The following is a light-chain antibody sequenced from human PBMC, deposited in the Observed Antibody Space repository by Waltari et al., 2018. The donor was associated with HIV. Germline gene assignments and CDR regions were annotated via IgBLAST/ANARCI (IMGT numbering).Light chain of an antibody. J-gene: IGLJ3*02. CDR1: SSDLGSYHY. V-gene: IGLV2-14*01. CDR2: DAN. CDR3: SSYTSTSTLL. Sequence: QSALTQPASVSGSLGQSITISCIGTSSDLGSYHYVSWYQHHPDKAPTLVIYDANARPSGVPFRFSGSKSGNTASLTISGLQAEDEADYYCSSYTSTSTLLFGGGTKVTVL.